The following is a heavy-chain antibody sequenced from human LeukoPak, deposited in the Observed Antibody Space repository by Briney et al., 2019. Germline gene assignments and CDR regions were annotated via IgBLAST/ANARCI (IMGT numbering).Heavy chain of an antibody. CDR1: GYTFTSYG. Sequence: SVKVSCKASGYTFTSYGISWVRQAPGQGLEWMGGIIPIFGTANYAQKFQGRVTITTDESTSTAYMELSSLRSEDTAVYYCARDLDNGSYEAFDIWGQGTMVTVSS. CDR2: IIPIFGTA. CDR3: ARDLDNGSYEAFDI. D-gene: IGHD1-26*01. V-gene: IGHV1-69*05. J-gene: IGHJ3*02.